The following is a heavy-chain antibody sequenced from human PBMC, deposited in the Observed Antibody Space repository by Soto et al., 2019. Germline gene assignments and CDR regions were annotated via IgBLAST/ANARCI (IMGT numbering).Heavy chain of an antibody. D-gene: IGHD3-10*01. CDR1: GFTFSSYA. J-gene: IGHJ3*02. V-gene: IGHV3-30-3*01. Sequence: QVQLVESGGGVVQPGRSLRLSCAASGFTFSSYAMHWVRQAPGKGLEWVAVISYDGSNKYYADSVKGRFTISRDNSKNTLYLQMNSLRAEDTAVYYCARELLWFGELFSAFDIWGQGTMVTVSS. CDR2: ISYDGSNK. CDR3: ARELLWFGELFSAFDI.